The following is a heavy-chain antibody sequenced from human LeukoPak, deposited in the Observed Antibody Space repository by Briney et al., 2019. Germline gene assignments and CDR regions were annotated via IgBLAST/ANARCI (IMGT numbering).Heavy chain of an antibody. D-gene: IGHD3-10*01. CDR2: IIPILGIA. Sequence: SVKVSCKASGYTFTGYYMHWVRQAPGQGLEWMGRIIPILGIANYAQKFQGRVTITADKSTSTAYMELSSLRSEDTAVYYCAIGARVNYYYYGMDVWGQGTTVTVSS. CDR3: AIGARVNYYYYGMDV. V-gene: IGHV1-69*02. J-gene: IGHJ6*02. CDR1: GYTFTGYY.